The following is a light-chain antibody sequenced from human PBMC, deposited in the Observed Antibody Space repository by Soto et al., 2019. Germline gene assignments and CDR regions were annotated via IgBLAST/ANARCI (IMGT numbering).Light chain of an antibody. Sequence: DIQMTQSPSTLSGSVGDRVTITCRAIQTISSWLAWYQQKPGKAPNLLIYKASTLKSGVPSRFSGSGSGTEFTLTISSLQPDDFATYYCQHYNSYSGAFGQGTKVDIK. V-gene: IGKV1-5*03. CDR2: KAS. CDR1: QTISSW. J-gene: IGKJ1*01. CDR3: QHYNSYSGA.